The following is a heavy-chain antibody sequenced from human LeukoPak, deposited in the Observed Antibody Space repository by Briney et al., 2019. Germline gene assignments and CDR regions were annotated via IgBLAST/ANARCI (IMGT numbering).Heavy chain of an antibody. CDR2: INPNSGGT. Sequence: ASVKVSCKASGYPFTGYYMHWVRQAPGQGLEWMGWINPNSGGTNYAQKFQGRVTMTRDTSISTAYMELSRLRSDDTAVYYCAREFQWGGGAFDIWGQGTMVTVSS. CDR3: AREFQWGGGAFDI. D-gene: IGHD1-26*01. J-gene: IGHJ3*02. CDR1: GYPFTGYY. V-gene: IGHV1-2*02.